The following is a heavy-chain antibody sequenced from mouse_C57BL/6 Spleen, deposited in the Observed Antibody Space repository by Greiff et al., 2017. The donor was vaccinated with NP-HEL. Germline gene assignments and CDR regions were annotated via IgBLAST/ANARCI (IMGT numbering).Heavy chain of an antibody. J-gene: IGHJ2*01. CDR1: GYTFTDYY. Sequence: QVQLQQSGAELVRPGASVKLSCKASGYTFTDYYINWVKQRPGQGLEWIARIYPGSGNTYYNEKFKGKATLTAEKSSSTAYMQLSSLTSEDSAVYFCARSKDYGNYGFDYWGQGTTLTVSS. D-gene: IGHD2-1*01. CDR2: IYPGSGNT. V-gene: IGHV1-76*01. CDR3: ARSKDYGNYGFDY.